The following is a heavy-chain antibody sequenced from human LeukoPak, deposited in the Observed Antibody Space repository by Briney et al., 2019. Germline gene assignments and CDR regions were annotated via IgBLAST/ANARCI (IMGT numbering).Heavy chain of an antibody. J-gene: IGHJ3*02. Sequence: GGSLRLSCAASGFTFSSYSMSWVRQASGKGLEWVSSISSSSGYIYYADSVKGRFTISGDNAKNSLYLQMNSLRAEDTAVYYCASFFHDSSGNRVNDAFDIWGQGTMVTVSS. V-gene: IGHV3-21*01. CDR3: ASFFHDSSGNRVNDAFDI. CDR1: GFTFSSYS. CDR2: ISSSSGYI. D-gene: IGHD3-22*01.